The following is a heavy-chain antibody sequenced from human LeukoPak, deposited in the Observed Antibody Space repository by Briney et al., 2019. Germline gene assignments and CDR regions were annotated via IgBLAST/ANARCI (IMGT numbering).Heavy chain of an antibody. D-gene: IGHD4-17*01. V-gene: IGHV3-30-3*01. CDR3: ARAGRADGDYHYFDY. Sequence: GGSLRLSCAPSGVIFNNFAFHWVRQAPGKGLEWIAAVSYDGSNKYYADSVRGRLTISRDNSKNTLYLQMYSLRAEDTAVYYCARAGRADGDYHYFDYWGQGTLVTVSS. CDR1: GVIFNNFA. J-gene: IGHJ4*02. CDR2: VSYDGSNK.